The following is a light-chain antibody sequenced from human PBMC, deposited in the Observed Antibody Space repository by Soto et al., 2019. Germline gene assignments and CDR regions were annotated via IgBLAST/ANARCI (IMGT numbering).Light chain of an antibody. CDR2: WAS. Sequence: DIVMTQSPDSLAVSLGETATINCKSSQSLLYSPNNLDYLAWYQQKPGQPPRLLIYWASTRESGVPDRFSGSGSGTDFTLSIFSMQAEDVAVYYCQQSYTTPYTFGPGTRMEIK. V-gene: IGKV4-1*01. CDR3: QQSYTTPYT. J-gene: IGKJ3*01. CDR1: QSLLYSPNNLDY.